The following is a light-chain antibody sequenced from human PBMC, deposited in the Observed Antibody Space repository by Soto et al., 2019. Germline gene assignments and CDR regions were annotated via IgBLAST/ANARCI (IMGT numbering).Light chain of an antibody. V-gene: IGLV2-11*01. CDR1: SADVGGYDF. CDR3: CSFAGSHVA. J-gene: IGLJ2*01. CDR2: DVT. Sequence: QSALTQPRSVSGSPGQSVTISCTGTSADVGGYDFVSWYQQLPGKAPKLMIYDVTKRPSGVPDRFSGSKSGNTASLTISGLQAEDEADYYCCSFAGSHVAFGGATKVTVL.